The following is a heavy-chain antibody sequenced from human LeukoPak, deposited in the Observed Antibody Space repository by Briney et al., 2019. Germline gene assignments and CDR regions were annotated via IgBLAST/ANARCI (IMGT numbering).Heavy chain of an antibody. J-gene: IGHJ4*02. D-gene: IGHD3-10*01. CDR2: IYCSGST. V-gene: IGHV4-31*03. Sequence: SETLSLTCTVSSGSISSGGYYCSWIRQHPGKGLEWIGYIYCSGSTYYNPSLKSRVTISVDTSKNQFSLKLSSVTAADTAVYYCARVTVRGVIRGFDYWGQGTLVTVSS. CDR1: SGSISSGGYY. CDR3: ARVTVRGVIRGFDY.